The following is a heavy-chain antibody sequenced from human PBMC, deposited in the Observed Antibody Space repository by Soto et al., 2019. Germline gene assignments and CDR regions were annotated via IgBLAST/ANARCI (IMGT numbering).Heavy chain of an antibody. CDR3: ARSYYYDSSGYSHFDF. Sequence: QVHLVQSGPEVKKPGSSVKVSCKTSGDTFRNYSLSWVRQAPGRGLEWMGRIVPVARIVNIAQKFRGRVTMTADESTSIVYMELTSLSSDDTALYYCARSYYYDSSGYSHFDFWGLGTPVTVSS. D-gene: IGHD3-22*01. J-gene: IGHJ4*02. CDR1: GDTFRNYS. CDR2: IVPVARIV. V-gene: IGHV1-69*02.